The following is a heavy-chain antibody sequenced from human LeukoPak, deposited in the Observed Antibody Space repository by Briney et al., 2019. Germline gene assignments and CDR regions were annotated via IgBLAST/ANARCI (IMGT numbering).Heavy chain of an antibody. J-gene: IGHJ4*02. CDR1: GYSFTSYW. Sequence: GEALQISCEGSGYSFTSYWIGWVRPMPGKGLEWRGIIYPGDSDTRYSPSFQGQVTISADKSISTAYLQWSSLKASDTAMYYCARHLTFGGVIEALDYWGQGALVTVSS. V-gene: IGHV5-51*01. D-gene: IGHD3-16*02. CDR3: ARHLTFGGVIEALDY. CDR2: IYPGDSDT.